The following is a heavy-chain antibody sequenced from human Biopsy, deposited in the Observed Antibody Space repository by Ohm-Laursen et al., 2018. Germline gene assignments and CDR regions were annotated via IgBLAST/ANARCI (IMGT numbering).Heavy chain of an antibody. Sequence: SVKVSCKASGFSFTGYYIHWVRQAPGQGLEWMGWVSPKSGGTNYAQKSQGNITMTKNTSMSTAYMEMSRLRSDDTAVYYCALQSVAQMKNFDYWGQGTLVTVSS. CDR2: VSPKSGGT. CDR1: GFSFTGYY. J-gene: IGHJ4*02. D-gene: IGHD6-19*01. CDR3: ALQSVAQMKNFDY. V-gene: IGHV1-2*02.